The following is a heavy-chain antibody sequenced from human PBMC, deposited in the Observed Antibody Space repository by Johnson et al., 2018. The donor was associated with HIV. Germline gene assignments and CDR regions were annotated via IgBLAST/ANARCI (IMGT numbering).Heavy chain of an antibody. V-gene: IGHV3-11*04. J-gene: IGHJ3*02. Sequence: QMQLVESGGGLVKPGGSLRLSCATSGFTFSDYYMTWIRQAPGKGLEWVSYISSRSGITIYYADSVRGRFTISRDNAKNSLYLQINSLRAEDTAVYYCARDRALSHPGGAFDIWGRGTVVTVSS. CDR3: ARDRALSHPGGAFDI. CDR2: ISSRSGITI. D-gene: IGHD2/OR15-2a*01. CDR1: GFTFSDYY.